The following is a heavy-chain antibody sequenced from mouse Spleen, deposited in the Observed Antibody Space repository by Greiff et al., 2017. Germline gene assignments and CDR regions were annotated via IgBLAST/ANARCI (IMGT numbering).Heavy chain of an antibody. D-gene: IGHD2-12*01. Sequence: QVQLQQPGAELVRPGSSVKLSCKASGYTFTSYWMAWVKQRLGQGLEWIGNIYPSDSETHYNQKFKDKATLTVDKSSSTAYMQLSSLTSEDSAVYYCARGYSYYSYDGDYWGQGTTLTVSS. CDR3: ARGYSYYSYDGDY. CDR2: IYPSDSET. CDR1: GYTFTSYW. V-gene: IGHV1-61*01. J-gene: IGHJ2*01.